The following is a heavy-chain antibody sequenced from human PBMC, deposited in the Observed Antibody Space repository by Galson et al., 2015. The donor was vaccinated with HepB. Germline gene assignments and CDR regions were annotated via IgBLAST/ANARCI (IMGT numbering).Heavy chain of an antibody. J-gene: IGHJ3*02. CDR1: GFTFSSYA. Sequence: SLRLSCAASGFTFSSYAMHWVRQAPGKGLEWVAVISYDGSNKYYADSVKGRFTISRDNSKNTLYLQMNSLRAEDTAVYYCARDPRLRSAQDIWGQGTMVTASS. D-gene: IGHD2-15*01. CDR2: ISYDGSNK. CDR3: ARDPRLRSAQDI. V-gene: IGHV3-30*04.